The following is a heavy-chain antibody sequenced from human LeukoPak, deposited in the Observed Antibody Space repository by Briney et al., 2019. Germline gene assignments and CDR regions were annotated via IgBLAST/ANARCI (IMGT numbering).Heavy chain of an antibody. Sequence: GGSLRLSCAASGFYFRDHWMDWVRQAPGKGLEWVGHIKEDGSEDYYADSVKGRFAISKDNAKNSLYLQMNSLRAEDTAMYYCARDADGYEDWGQGTLVIVSS. V-gene: IGHV3-7*01. CDR2: IKEDGSED. D-gene: IGHD5-24*01. J-gene: IGHJ4*02. CDR1: GFYFRDHW. CDR3: ARDADGYED.